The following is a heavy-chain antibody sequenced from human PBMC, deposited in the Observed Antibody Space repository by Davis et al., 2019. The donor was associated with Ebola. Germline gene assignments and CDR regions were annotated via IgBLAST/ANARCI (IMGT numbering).Heavy chain of an antibody. Sequence: KVSCKGSGYSFTSYWIGWVRQMPGKGLEWMGIIYPGDSDTRYSPSFQGQVTISADKSISTAYLQRSSLKASDTAMYYCARQAYCGGDCPSDAFDIWGQGTMVTVSS. J-gene: IGHJ3*02. CDR1: GYSFTSYW. CDR2: IYPGDSDT. V-gene: IGHV5-51*01. D-gene: IGHD2-21*01. CDR3: ARQAYCGGDCPSDAFDI.